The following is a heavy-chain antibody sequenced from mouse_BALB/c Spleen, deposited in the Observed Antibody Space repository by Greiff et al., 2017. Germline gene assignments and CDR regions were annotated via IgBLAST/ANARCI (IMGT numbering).Heavy chain of an antibody. D-gene: IGHD1-1*01. CDR1: GFSLSTSGMG. Sequence: ESCPGILQPSQTLSLTCSFSGFSLSTSGMGVSWIRQPSGKGLEWLAHIYWDDDKRYNPSLKSRLTISKDTSRNQVFLKITSVDTADTATYYCARRDYYGSSYENWYFDVWGAGTTVTVSS. CDR2: IYWDDDK. CDR3: ARRDYYGSSYENWYFDV. V-gene: IGHV8-12*01. J-gene: IGHJ1*01.